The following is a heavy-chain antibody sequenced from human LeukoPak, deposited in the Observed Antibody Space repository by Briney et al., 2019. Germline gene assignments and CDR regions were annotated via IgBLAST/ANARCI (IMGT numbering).Heavy chain of an antibody. CDR1: GFTFSNAW. CDR3: LTDLGIQLVNN. V-gene: IGHV3-15*01. Sequence: PGGSLRLSCVASGFTFSNAWMSWVRQAPGKGLEWVGRIKSKTAGGTTDYAAPVKGRFTISRDDSKNTLYLQMNSLTTEDTAVYYCLTDLGIQLVNNWGQGILVTVSS. CDR2: IKSKTAGGTT. D-gene: IGHD5-18*01. J-gene: IGHJ4*02.